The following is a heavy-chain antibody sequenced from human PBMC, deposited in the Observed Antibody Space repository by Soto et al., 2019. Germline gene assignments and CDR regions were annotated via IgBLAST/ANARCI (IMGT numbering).Heavy chain of an antibody. V-gene: IGHV3-23*01. CDR2: LSASGSGS. J-gene: IGHJ6*02. CDR3: AKNSYGDSWNFGLDV. CDR1: RFSLNTYG. D-gene: IGHD4-17*01. Sequence: EAQLLESGGGFVQPGGSLRLSCTTSRFSLNTYGMTWVRRAPGKGLEWVSTLSASGSGSYYAESVKGRFTVSRDNSKNTMYLQMNSLRDEDTAVYYCAKNSYGDSWNFGLDVWGQGTTVTVSS.